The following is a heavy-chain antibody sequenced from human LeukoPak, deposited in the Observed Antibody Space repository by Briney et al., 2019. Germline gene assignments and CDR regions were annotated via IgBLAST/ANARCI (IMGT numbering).Heavy chain of an antibody. J-gene: IGHJ6*02. CDR1: GGTFSSYA. CDR3: ARGRGSIKDGMDV. V-gene: IGHV1-69*05. Sequence: SVKVSCKASGGTFSSYAISWVRQAPGQGLEWMGGIIPIFGTASYAQKFQGRVTMTRDTSTSTVYMELSSLRSEDTAVYYCARGRGSIKDGMDVWGQGTTVTVSS. D-gene: IGHD1-14*01. CDR2: IIPIFGTA.